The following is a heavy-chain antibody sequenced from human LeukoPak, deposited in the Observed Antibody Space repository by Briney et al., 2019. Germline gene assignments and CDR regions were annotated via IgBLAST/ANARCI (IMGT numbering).Heavy chain of an antibody. CDR1: GDSISSSISY. J-gene: IGHJ4*02. CDR3: ARNNTHEGYGYHFDY. D-gene: IGHD5-18*01. V-gene: IGHV4-39*01. CDR2: IYYSGST. Sequence: SETLSLTCTVSGDSISSSISYWGWIRQPPGKGLEWIGSIYYSGSTHYNPSLKSRLIISVDTSKNQFSLRLNSVTAADTAVYYCARNNTHEGYGYHFDYWGQGTLITVSS.